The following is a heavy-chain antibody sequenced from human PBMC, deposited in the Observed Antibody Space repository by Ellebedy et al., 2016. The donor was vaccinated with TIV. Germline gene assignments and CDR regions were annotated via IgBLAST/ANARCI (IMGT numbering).Heavy chain of an antibody. CDR2: IKQGGSET. CDR1: GFTFSSYW. V-gene: IGHV3-7*03. D-gene: IGHD4-17*01. CDR3: ARGSTTVTSKNWFDP. Sequence: PGGSLRLSCEASGFTFSSYWMSWVRQAPGKGLEWVANIKQGGSETNYVDSVEGRFTISRDNANNSLFRQMNSRRVDDTAVYYCARGSTTVTSKNWFDPWGQGTPVTVSS. J-gene: IGHJ5*02.